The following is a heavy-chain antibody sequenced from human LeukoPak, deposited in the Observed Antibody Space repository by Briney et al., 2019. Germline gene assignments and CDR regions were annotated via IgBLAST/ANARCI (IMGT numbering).Heavy chain of an antibody. J-gene: IGHJ6*03. CDR2: ISGSGAST. CDR1: GFTFSTYG. V-gene: IGHV3-23*01. Sequence: GGSLRLSCAASGFTFSTYGMSWVRQAPGKGLEWVSSISGSGASTYYADSVKGRFTISRDNSKNTLYLQMNSLRVEDKAVYYCAKDHYYGSGSYYNDNYMDVWGKGTTVTISS. CDR3: AKDHYYGSGSYYNDNYMDV. D-gene: IGHD3-10*01.